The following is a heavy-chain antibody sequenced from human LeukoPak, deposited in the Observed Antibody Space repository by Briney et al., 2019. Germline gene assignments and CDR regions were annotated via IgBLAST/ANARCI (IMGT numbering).Heavy chain of an antibody. CDR2: ISGSGGST. J-gene: IGHJ5*02. D-gene: IGHD6-13*01. CDR3: AKDPRGDSSSS. V-gene: IGHV3-23*01. Sequence: GGSLRLSCAASGFTFSSYAMSWVRQAPGKGLEWVSAISGSGGSTYYADSVKGRFTISRDNAKNSLYLQMNSLRAEDTGLYYCAKDPRGDSSSSWGQGTLVTVSS. CDR1: GFTFSSYA.